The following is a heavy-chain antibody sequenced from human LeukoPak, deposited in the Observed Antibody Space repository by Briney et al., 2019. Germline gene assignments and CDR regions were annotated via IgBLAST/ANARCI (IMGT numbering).Heavy chain of an antibody. J-gene: IGHJ4*02. CDR1: GVSFSGYY. Sequence: SETLSLTCAVYGVSFSGYYWSWIRQPPGKGLEWIGEINHSGSTNYNPSLKSRVTISVDTSKNQFSLKLSSVTAADTAVYYCATNLYGSGNYFAYWGQGTLVTVSS. CDR3: ATNLYGSGNYFAY. D-gene: IGHD3-10*01. CDR2: INHSGST. V-gene: IGHV4-34*01.